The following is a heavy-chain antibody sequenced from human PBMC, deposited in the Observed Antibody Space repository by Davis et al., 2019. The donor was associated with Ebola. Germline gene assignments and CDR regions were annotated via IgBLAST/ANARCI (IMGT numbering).Heavy chain of an antibody. CDR1: GGSFSGYF. D-gene: IGHD3-10*01. CDR3: ARSIGSSSAWFDP. Sequence: PSETLSLTCAVSGGSFSGYFWNWIRQSPRTGLEWIGEINDTGDIRYNPSLKSRVTFSMDKSKNHFSLNLTSITAADTSVYYCARSIGSSSAWFDPWGQGTLVTVSP. CDR2: INDTGDI. V-gene: IGHV4-34*01. J-gene: IGHJ5*02.